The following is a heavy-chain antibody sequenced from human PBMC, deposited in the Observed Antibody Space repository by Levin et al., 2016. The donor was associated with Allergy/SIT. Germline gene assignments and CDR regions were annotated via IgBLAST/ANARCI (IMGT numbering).Heavy chain of an antibody. Sequence: GESLKISCAASGLTFSSYPMSWVRQAPGKGLEWVSAISGSGGSTYYTDSVKGRLTISRDNSKNTLYLQINSLRGEDTAVYYCAKAGRFGSGTYHTVPDYWGQGTLVTVSS. J-gene: IGHJ4*02. D-gene: IGHD3-10*01. CDR2: ISGSGGST. V-gene: IGHV3-23*01. CDR3: AKAGRFGSGTYHTVPDY. CDR1: GLTFSSYP.